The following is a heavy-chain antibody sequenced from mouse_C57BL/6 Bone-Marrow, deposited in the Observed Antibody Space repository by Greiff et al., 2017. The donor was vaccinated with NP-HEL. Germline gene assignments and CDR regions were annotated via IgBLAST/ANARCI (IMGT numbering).Heavy chain of an antibody. CDR3: ASFYYGRSYFDY. V-gene: IGHV2-2*01. CDR1: GFSLTSYG. Sequence: QVQLQQSGPGLVQPSQSLSISCTASGFSLTSYGVHWVRQSPGQGLEWLGVIWSGGSTDYNAAFISSLSISKDNSKSQVFFKMISLQADDTAIYYCASFYYGRSYFDYWGQGTTLTVSS. D-gene: IGHD2-1*01. CDR2: IWSGGST. J-gene: IGHJ2*01.